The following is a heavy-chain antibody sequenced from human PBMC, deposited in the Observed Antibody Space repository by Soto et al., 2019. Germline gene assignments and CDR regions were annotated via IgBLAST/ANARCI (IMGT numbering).Heavy chain of an antibody. CDR2: ISGRGSSK. CDR1: GFTLSNYA. J-gene: IGHJ4*02. CDR3: AKDPDTVTVTVDF. V-gene: IGHV3-23*01. Sequence: GGSLRLSCAASGFTLSNYAMSWVRQAPGKGLEWVSVISGRGSSKYYANSVKGRFTISRDNSKNTLFLQMNSLRVEDTAVYYCAKDPDTVTVTVDFWDQGTLVTVSS. D-gene: IGHD5-18*01.